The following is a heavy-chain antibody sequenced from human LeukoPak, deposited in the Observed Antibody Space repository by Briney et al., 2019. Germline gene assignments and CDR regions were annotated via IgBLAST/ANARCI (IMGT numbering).Heavy chain of an antibody. J-gene: IGHJ4*02. CDR1: GFTFSSYW. Sequence: GGSLRLSCAASGFTFSSYWMHWVRQAAGKGLVWVSRNNGGDGSNTAYADSVKGRFTISRDDAKNTLYLQMNSLRDGDTAVYYCAKDHYYDSSGYYPTFDYWGQGTLVTVSS. V-gene: IGHV3-74*01. D-gene: IGHD3-22*01. CDR3: AKDHYYDSSGYYPTFDY. CDR2: NNGGDGSNT.